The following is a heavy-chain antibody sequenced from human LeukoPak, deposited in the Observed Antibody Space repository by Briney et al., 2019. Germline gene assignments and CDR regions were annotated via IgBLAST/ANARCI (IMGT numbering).Heavy chain of an antibody. V-gene: IGHV3-30*04. Sequence: GGSLGLSCAASGFTFSSYAMHWVRQAPGKGLEWVAVISYDGSNKYYADSVKGRFTISRDNSKNTLYLQMNSLRAEDTAVYYCARGLNEKVIYWGQGTLVTVSS. D-gene: IGHD3-22*01. J-gene: IGHJ4*02. CDR3: ARGLNEKVIY. CDR2: ISYDGSNK. CDR1: GFTFSSYA.